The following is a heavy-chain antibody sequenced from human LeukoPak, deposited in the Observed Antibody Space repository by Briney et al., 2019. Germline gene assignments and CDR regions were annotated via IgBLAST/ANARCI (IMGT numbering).Heavy chain of an antibody. CDR2: ISGSGGST. J-gene: IGHJ6*02. V-gene: IGHV3-23*01. CDR1: GFTFSSYA. CDR3: AKELGYSSPPNYFYYGMDV. Sequence: AGSLTLSCAASGFTFSSYAMSWLPQAPGKGLEWVSAISGSGGSTYYADSVKGRFTISRDNSKNTLYLQMNSLRAEDTAVYYCAKELGYSSPPNYFYYGMDVWGQGTTVTVSS. D-gene: IGHD6-13*01.